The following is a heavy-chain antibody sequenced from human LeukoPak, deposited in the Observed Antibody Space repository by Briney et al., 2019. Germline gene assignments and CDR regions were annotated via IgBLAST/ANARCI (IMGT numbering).Heavy chain of an antibody. CDR3: ARVGDNNFFDY. CDR2: IKDRGDRT. CDR1: GFTFSSYS. J-gene: IGHJ4*02. V-gene: IGHV3-64*01. Sequence: GGSLRLSCAASGFTFSSYSMHWVRQAPGKGLEYVSAIKDRGDRTYYAKSVEGRFTISRDNSKNTMYLQMGSLRVDDMAVYYYARVGDNNFFDYWGQGTRVTVSS. D-gene: IGHD2-21*02.